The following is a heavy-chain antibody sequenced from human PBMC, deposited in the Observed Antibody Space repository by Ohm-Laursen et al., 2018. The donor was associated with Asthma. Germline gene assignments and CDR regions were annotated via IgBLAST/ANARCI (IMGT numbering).Heavy chain of an antibody. Sequence: SLRLSCTAPGFTFSSYAMSWVRQAPGKGLEWVPAISGSGGSTYYADSVKGRFTISRDNSKNTLYLQMNSLRAEDTAVYYCAKDLLRTYYYDSSGYYSGMDVWGQGTTVTVSS. V-gene: IGHV3-23*01. CDR3: AKDLLRTYYYDSSGYYSGMDV. CDR1: GFTFSSYA. D-gene: IGHD3-22*01. J-gene: IGHJ6*02. CDR2: ISGSGGST.